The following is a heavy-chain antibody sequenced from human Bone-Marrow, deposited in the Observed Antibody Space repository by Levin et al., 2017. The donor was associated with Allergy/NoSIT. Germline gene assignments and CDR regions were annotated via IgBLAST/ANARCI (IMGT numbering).Heavy chain of an antibody. V-gene: IGHV4-31*03. Sequence: SCTVSGDSIRSGNDYWSWIRQHPGKGLEWIGSMYYTGSTYYNPSLKSRATISVDTSKNQFSLSLRSVTPADTAVYYCARMKEGHLLKGNWLDPWGQGTLVTVSS. CDR1: GDSIRSGNDY. CDR2: MYYTGST. J-gene: IGHJ5*02. CDR3: ARMKEGHLLKGNWLDP.